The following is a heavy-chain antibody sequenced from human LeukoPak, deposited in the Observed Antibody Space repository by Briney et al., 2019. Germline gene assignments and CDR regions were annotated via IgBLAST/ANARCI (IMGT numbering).Heavy chain of an antibody. CDR3: ARHGGRFGELSSVFDY. Sequence: PGESLKISCKGSGYSFTSYWISWVRQMPGKGLEWMGIIYPVDSDTRYSPSFRGQVTISADKSIYTAYLQWSSLKASDTAIYYCARHGGRFGELSSVFDYRGQGTLVTVSS. CDR1: GYSFTSYW. D-gene: IGHD3-10*01. J-gene: IGHJ4*02. V-gene: IGHV5-51*01. CDR2: IYPVDSDT.